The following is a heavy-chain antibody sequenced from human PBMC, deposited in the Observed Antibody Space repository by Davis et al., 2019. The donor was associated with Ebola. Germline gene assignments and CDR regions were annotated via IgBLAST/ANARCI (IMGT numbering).Heavy chain of an antibody. CDR1: GFTFSDYY. CDR3: ARGLSGYYYVGAAAFDI. D-gene: IGHD3-22*01. J-gene: IGHJ3*02. CDR2: ISSSGSTI. Sequence: GESLKISCAASGFTFSDYYMSWIRQAPGEGLEWVSYISSSGSTIYYADSVKGRFTISRDNSKNTLYLQMNSLRAEDTAVYYCARGLSGYYYVGAAAFDIWGQGTMVTVSS. V-gene: IGHV3-11*04.